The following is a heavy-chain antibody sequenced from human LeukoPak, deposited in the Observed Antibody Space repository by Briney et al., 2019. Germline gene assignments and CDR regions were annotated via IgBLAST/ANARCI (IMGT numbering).Heavy chain of an antibody. V-gene: IGHV4-39*01. CDR1: GGSISSSSSY. CDR2: IYYSGST. CDR3: ARHVMVRGVYYYYGMDV. D-gene: IGHD3-10*01. Sequence: SETLSLTCTVSGGSISSSSSYWGWIRQPPGKGLEWIGSIYYSGSTYYNPSLKSRVTISVDTSKNQFSMKLSSVTAADTPVYYTARHVMVRGVYYYYGMDVWGQGTTVTVSS. J-gene: IGHJ6*02.